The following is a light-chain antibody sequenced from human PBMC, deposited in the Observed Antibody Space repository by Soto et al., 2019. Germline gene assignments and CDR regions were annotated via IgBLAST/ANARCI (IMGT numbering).Light chain of an antibody. Sequence: DIQMTQSPSSVSASVGDRVTITCRASQDILSWLAWYQQKPGEAPRLLIYASSNLQSGVPSRFSGSGSGTDCPLTISSLQPEDFATYYCQQDNSFPITFGPGTRLDIK. J-gene: IGKJ3*01. CDR2: ASS. CDR1: QDILSW. V-gene: IGKV1-12*01. CDR3: QQDNSFPIT.